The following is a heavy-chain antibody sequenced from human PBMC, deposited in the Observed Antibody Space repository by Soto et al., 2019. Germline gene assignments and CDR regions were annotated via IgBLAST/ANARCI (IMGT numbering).Heavy chain of an antibody. CDR1: GFTFSDSA. Sequence: EVQLVESGGGLVQPGGSLKLSCAASGFTFSDSAMHWVRQASGKGLEWIGRIRNRTNNYATTFIASVRCRFTISRDDSKNTVYLQMNRLRIDHTAVYYCTSRRDWTAVDPLDYWGLGTLVTVSS. CDR3: TSRRDWTAVDPLDY. V-gene: IGHV3-73*02. CDR2: IRNRTNNYAT. D-gene: IGHD5-18*01. J-gene: IGHJ4*02.